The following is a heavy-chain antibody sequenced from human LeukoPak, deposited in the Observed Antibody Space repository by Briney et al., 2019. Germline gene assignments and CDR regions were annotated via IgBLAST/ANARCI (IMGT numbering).Heavy chain of an antibody. V-gene: IGHV4-39*07. CDR3: ARNFSSGWFDY. J-gene: IGHJ4*02. D-gene: IGHD6-19*01. CDR1: GGSISISNYY. CDR2: VYYSGST. Sequence: SETLSLTCTVSGGSISISNYYWVWIRQPPGKGLEWIGSVYYSGSTSYNPSLKSRVTISVDTSKHQFSLMLSYVTAADTAVYYCARNFSSGWFDYWGQGTLVTVSS.